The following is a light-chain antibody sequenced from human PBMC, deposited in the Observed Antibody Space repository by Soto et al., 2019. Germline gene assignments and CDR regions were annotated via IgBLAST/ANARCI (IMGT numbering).Light chain of an antibody. J-gene: IGKJ2*01. CDR1: QSVSSF. V-gene: IGKV3-11*01. CDR3: QQCSSWPHT. Sequence: EIVLTQSPATLSLSPGESVTLSCRASQSVSSFLAWYQQKPGQAPRLLIYDASNRATGVPARFSGRGSGTDFTLTISSIEPVDFAVYYCQQCSSWPHTFGRGTKLEIK. CDR2: DAS.